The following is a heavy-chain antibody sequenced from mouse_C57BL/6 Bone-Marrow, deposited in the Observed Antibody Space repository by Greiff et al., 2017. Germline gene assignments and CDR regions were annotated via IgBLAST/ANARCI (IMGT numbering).Heavy chain of an antibody. V-gene: IGHV5-17*01. Sequence: VQLKESGGGLVKPGGSLKLSCAASGFTFSDYGMHWVRQAPEKGLEWVAYISSGSSTIYYADTVKGRFTISRDNAKNTLFLQMTSLRSEDTAMYYCARFYDGYSAWFAYWGQGTLVTVSA. CDR2: ISSGSSTI. CDR1: GFTFSDYG. J-gene: IGHJ3*01. CDR3: ARFYDGYSAWFAY. D-gene: IGHD2-3*01.